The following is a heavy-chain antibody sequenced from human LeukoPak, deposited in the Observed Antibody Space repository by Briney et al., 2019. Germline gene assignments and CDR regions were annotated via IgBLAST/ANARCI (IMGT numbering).Heavy chain of an antibody. CDR3: ARWPQYGDSVHDAFDI. CDR2: IYHSGST. V-gene: IGHV4-38-2*02. J-gene: IGHJ3*02. CDR1: GYSISSGYY. D-gene: IGHD4-17*01. Sequence: PSETLSLTCTVSGYSISSGYYWGWIRQPPGKGLEWIGSIYHSGSTYYNPSLKSRVTISVDTSKNQFSLKLSSVTAADTAVYYCARWPQYGDSVHDAFDIWGQGTMLTVSS.